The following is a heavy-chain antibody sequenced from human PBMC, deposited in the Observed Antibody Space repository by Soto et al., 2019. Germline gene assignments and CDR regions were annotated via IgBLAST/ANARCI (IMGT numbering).Heavy chain of an antibody. J-gene: IGHJ3*02. D-gene: IGHD3-3*01. V-gene: IGHV1-18*01. Sequence: ASVKGSCKASGYTFTSYGISWVRQAPGQGLEWMGWISAYNGNTNYAQKLQGRVTMTTDTSTSTAYMGLRSLRSDDTAVYYCARARRDFWSGYYRSDDAFDIWGQGTMVTVSS. CDR2: ISAYNGNT. CDR3: ARARRDFWSGYYRSDDAFDI. CDR1: GYTFTSYG.